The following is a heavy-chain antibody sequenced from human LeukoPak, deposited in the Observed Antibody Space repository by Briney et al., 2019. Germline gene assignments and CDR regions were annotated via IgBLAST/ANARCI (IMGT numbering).Heavy chain of an antibody. D-gene: IGHD6-19*01. CDR3: AREVVGVAVAGRLFDY. Sequence: SETLSLTCTVSGGSISSYYWSWIRQPPGKELEWIGYIYYSGSTNYNPSLKSRVTISVDTSKNQFSLKLSSVTAADTAVYYCAREVVGVAVAGRLFDYWGQGTLVTVSS. V-gene: IGHV4-59*01. CDR2: IYYSGST. CDR1: GGSISSYY. J-gene: IGHJ4*02.